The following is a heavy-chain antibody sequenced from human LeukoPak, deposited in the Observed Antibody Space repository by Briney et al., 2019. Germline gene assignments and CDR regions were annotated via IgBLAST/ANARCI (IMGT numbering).Heavy chain of an antibody. J-gene: IGHJ4*02. CDR3: ARGGYDGMYYYDSSGYYYFDC. CDR1: RGTFSSYA. D-gene: IGHD3-22*01. Sequence: ASVKVSCKASRGTFSSYAISWVRQAPGQGLEWMGGIIPIFGTANYAQKFQGRVTITTDESTSTAYMELSSLRSEDTAVYYCARGGYDGMYYYDSSGYYYFDCWGQGTLVTVSS. CDR2: IIPIFGTA. V-gene: IGHV1-69*05.